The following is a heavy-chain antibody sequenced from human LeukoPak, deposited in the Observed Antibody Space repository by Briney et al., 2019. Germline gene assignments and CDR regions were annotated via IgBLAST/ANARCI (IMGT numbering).Heavy chain of an antibody. Sequence: GGSLRLSCAASGFTVSSNYMSWVRQAPGKGLVWVSVIYSGGSTFYADSVKGRFTISRDNSKNTLYLQMNSLRAEDTAVYYCARDSYRYYFDYWGQGTLVTVSS. CDR1: GFTVSSNY. J-gene: IGHJ4*02. CDR3: ARDSYRYYFDY. V-gene: IGHV3-66*01. D-gene: IGHD2-2*01. CDR2: IYSGGST.